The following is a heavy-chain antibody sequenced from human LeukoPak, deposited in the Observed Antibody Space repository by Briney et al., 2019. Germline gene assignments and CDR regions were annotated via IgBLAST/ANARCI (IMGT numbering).Heavy chain of an antibody. D-gene: IGHD3-22*01. Sequence: SETLSITCAVSGGSISSGDYSWNWIRQLPGKGLEWIGYIHDSGSTYYNPSLKSRVTISIDRSKNQFSLNLSSVTAADTAVYYCVRATPNDSSGYYRVAGSYPPDYWGRGTLVTVSS. CDR1: GGSISSGDYS. J-gene: IGHJ4*02. CDR3: VRATPNDSSGYYRVAGSYPPDY. V-gene: IGHV4-30-2*01. CDR2: IHDSGST.